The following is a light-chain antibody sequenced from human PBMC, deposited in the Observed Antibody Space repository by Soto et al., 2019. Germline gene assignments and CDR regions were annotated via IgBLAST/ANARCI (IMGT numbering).Light chain of an antibody. V-gene: IGKV1-33*01. CDR2: DTS. Sequence: IQRNRSPSSXAACVGFIXXSTCQASQDIRKYLNWYQQKPGKAPNLLIYDTSNLETGVPSRFSGSGSGTDFTFTISSLQPEDIATYYCQQYDNLVTFGGGTKVDVK. CDR3: QQYDNLVT. J-gene: IGKJ4*01. CDR1: QDIRKY.